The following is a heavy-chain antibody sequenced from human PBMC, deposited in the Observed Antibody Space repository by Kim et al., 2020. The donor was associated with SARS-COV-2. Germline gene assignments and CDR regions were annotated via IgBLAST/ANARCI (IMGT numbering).Heavy chain of an antibody. D-gene: IGHD3-22*01. J-gene: IGHJ4*02. Sequence: YAQKFQGRVTMTRNTSISTAYMELSSLRSEDTAVYYCARSDYYDSSGYSYWGQGTLVTVSS. V-gene: IGHV1-8*01. CDR3: ARSDYYDSSGYSY.